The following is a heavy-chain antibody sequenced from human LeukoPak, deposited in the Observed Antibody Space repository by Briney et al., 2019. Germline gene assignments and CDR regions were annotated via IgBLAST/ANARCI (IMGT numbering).Heavy chain of an antibody. CDR3: ARLRGAMTPVTSDFDY. CDR2: GFYSGSA. J-gene: IGHJ4*02. Sequence: SETLSLTCTVSGGSISSSSYYWAWIRQPPGKGLEWIGSGFYSGSAYYNPSLKSRVTISVDTSKNQFSLNLSSVTAADTAVYYCARLRGAMTPVTSDFDYWGQGTLVTVSS. V-gene: IGHV4-39*01. D-gene: IGHD4-17*01. CDR1: GGSISSSSYY.